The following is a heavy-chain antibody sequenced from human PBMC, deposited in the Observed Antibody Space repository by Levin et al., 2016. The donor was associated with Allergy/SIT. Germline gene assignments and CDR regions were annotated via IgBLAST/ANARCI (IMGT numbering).Heavy chain of an antibody. Sequence: ASVKVSCKASGYTFTSYGISWVRQAPGQGLEWMGWISAYNGNTNYAQKLQGRVTMTTDTSTSTAYMELRSLRSDDTAVYYCARERAYSSSWNHFDYWGQGTLVTVSS. J-gene: IGHJ4*02. CDR2: ISAYNGNT. D-gene: IGHD6-13*01. CDR3: ARERAYSSSWNHFDY. CDR1: GYTFTSYG. V-gene: IGHV1-18*04.